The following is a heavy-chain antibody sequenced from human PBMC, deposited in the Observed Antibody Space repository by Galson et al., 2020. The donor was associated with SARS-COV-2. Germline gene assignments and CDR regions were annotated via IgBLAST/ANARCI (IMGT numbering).Heavy chain of an antibody. CDR3: ARGSGGYSSLNVDY. V-gene: IGHV3-48*03. J-gene: IGHJ4*02. Sequence: GGSLRLSCGASGFTFSTYEINWVRQAPGKGLEWISYISSSATSVYSADSVKGRFTISRDNAKKLVYLQMNSLRGEDTAIYYCARGSGGYSSLNVDYWGQGTLVTVSS. D-gene: IGHD5-12*01. CDR2: ISSSATSV. CDR1: GFTFSTYE.